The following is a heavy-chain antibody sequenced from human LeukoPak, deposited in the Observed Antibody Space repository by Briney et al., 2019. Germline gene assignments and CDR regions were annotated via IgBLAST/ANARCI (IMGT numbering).Heavy chain of an antibody. CDR1: GYTFTGHY. D-gene: IGHD3-9*01. V-gene: IGHV1-18*04. J-gene: IGHJ5*02. Sequence: ASVTVSRKCSGYTFTGHYIHWVRQPPRQGLEWMGWINAYNGNTNYAQKLQGRVTITTDTSTSTAYMELRSLRSDDTAVYYCARGSVLRYFDWSTNNWFDPWGQGTLVTVSS. CDR3: ARGSVLRYFDWSTNNWFDP. CDR2: INAYNGNT.